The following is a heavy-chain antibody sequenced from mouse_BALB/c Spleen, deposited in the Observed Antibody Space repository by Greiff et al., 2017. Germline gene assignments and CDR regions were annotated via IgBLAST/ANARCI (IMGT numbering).Heavy chain of an antibody. CDR1: GFSLTSYD. CDR2: IWTGGGT. Sequence: VQLQQSGPGLVAPSQSLSITCTVSGFSLTSYDISWIRQPPGKGLEWLGVIWTGGGTNYNSAFMSRLSISKDNSKSQVFLKMNSLQTDDTAIYYCVRAGYYFDYWGQGTTLTVSS. V-gene: IGHV2-9-2*01. J-gene: IGHJ2*01. D-gene: IGHD4-1*01. CDR3: VRAGYYFDY.